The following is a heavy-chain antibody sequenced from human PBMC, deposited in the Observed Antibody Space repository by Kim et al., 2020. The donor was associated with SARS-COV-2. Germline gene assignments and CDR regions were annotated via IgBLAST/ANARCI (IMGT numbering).Heavy chain of an antibody. Sequence: SETLSLTCTVSGGSISSGSYYWSWIRQPAGKGLEWIGRIYTSGSTNYNPSLKSRVTISVDTSKNQFSLKLSSVTAADTAVYYCARDGGLPGWFDPWGQGTLVTVSS. CDR2: IYTSGST. J-gene: IGHJ5*02. CDR1: GGSISSGSYY. D-gene: IGHD3-16*01. V-gene: IGHV4-61*02. CDR3: ARDGGLPGWFDP.